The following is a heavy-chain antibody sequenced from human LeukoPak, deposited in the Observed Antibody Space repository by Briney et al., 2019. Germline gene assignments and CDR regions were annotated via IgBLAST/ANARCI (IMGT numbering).Heavy chain of an antibody. Sequence: RGSLRLSCEVSGFTFSSYVMHWVRQAPGKGLEWVALISYDGSNKYHADSVKGRFTISRDNSKNTLYLQMNSLRPEDTAVYYCAKDLAGLRDFDYWGQGTLVTVSS. J-gene: IGHJ4*02. CDR2: ISYDGSNK. V-gene: IGHV3-30*18. D-gene: IGHD5/OR15-5a*01. CDR1: GFTFSSYV. CDR3: AKDLAGLRDFDY.